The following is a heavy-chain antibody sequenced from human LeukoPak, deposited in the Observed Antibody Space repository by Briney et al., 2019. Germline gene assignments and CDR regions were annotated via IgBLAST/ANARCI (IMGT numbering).Heavy chain of an antibody. V-gene: IGHV4-61*02. CDR3: AKAPGHGETYLHNWFDP. CDR2: IYTSGST. D-gene: IGHD2-21*01. Sequence: SETLSLTCTVSGGSISSGSYYWSWIRQPAGKGLEWIGRIYTSGSTNYNPSLKSRVTISVDTSKNQFSLKLSSVTAADTAVYYCAKAPGHGETYLHNWFDPWGQGTLVTVSS. CDR1: GGSISSGSYY. J-gene: IGHJ5*02.